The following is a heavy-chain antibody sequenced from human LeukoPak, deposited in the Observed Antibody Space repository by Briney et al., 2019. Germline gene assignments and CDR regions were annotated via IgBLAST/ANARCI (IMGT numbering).Heavy chain of an antibody. Sequence: GGSLRLSCAASGFTLSSYAMSWVRQAPGKGLEWVSAISGSGVSTYYADSVKGRFTISRDNSKNTLYLQMNSLRAEDTAIYYCAKDCSSTSCPTSDYWGQGTLVTVSS. V-gene: IGHV3-23*01. CDR1: GFTLSSYA. CDR3: AKDCSSTSCPTSDY. D-gene: IGHD2-2*01. J-gene: IGHJ4*02. CDR2: ISGSGVST.